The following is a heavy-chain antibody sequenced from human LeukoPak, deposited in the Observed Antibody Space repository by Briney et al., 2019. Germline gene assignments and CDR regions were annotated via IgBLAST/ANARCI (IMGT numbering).Heavy chain of an antibody. D-gene: IGHD3-3*01. CDR2: IYYSGST. V-gene: IGHV4-39*07. Sequence: PSETLSLTCTVSGGSISSSSYYWGWIRQPPGKGLEWIGSIYYSGSTYYNPSLKSRVTISVDTSKNQFSLKLSSVTAADTAVYYCARVQHPKLRFLEWLFWFDPWGQGTLVTVSS. J-gene: IGHJ5*02. CDR1: GGSISSSSYY. CDR3: ARVQHPKLRFLEWLFWFDP.